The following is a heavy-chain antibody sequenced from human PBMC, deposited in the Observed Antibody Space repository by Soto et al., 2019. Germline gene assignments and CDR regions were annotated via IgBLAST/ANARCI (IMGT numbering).Heavy chain of an antibody. CDR3: ARRERYYGSPGWFDP. Sequence: SETLSLACSVSCGSIISFTYYWGWIRQPPGKGLEWIGTVYYNENTYYNPSLKSRFTITVDTAKNQFSLNLRSVTAADTAMYFCARRERYYGSPGWFDPWGPGTLVTVSS. J-gene: IGHJ5*02. D-gene: IGHD3-10*01. V-gene: IGHV4-39*01. CDR2: VYYNENT. CDR1: CGSIISFTYY.